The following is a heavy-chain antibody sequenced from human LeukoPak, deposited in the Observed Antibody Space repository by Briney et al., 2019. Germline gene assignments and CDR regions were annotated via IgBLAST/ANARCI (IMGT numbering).Heavy chain of an antibody. V-gene: IGHV3-66*01. J-gene: IGHJ6*01. CDR1: GITVSSHY. CDR2: IDSGGST. D-gene: IGHD4-17*01. Sequence: GGSLRLSCAASGITVSSHYMTWARQAPGKGLEWVSVIDSGGSTNSADSVKGRFSVSRDNSKNTLYLQMNSLRVEDTAVYYCARTYGDYDYYYGMDVWGQGTTVTVSS. CDR3: ARTYGDYDYYYGMDV.